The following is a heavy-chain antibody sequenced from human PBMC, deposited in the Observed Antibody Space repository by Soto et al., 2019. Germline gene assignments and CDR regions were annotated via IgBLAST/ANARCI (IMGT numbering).Heavy chain of an antibody. CDR2: INHSGTT. J-gene: IGHJ5*02. CDR1: GGSFSGYY. Sequence: QVQLQQWGAGLLKPSETLSLTCVVSGGSFSGYYWSWIRQPPGKGLEWIGEINHSGTTNYNPSLKSRVTISVDTFKKQFSLELSSVTAADTAVYYCARVHGTNMVRGWFDPWGQGTLVTVSS. D-gene: IGHD2-8*01. CDR3: ARVHGTNMVRGWFDP. V-gene: IGHV4-34*01.